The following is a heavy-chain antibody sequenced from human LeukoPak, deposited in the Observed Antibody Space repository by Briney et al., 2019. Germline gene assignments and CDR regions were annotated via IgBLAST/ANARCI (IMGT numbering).Heavy chain of an antibody. V-gene: IGHV3-23*01. J-gene: IGHJ4*02. CDR2: ISGSGGST. Sequence: GGSLRLFCAASGFAFSSYAMSWVRQAPGKGLEWISAISGSGGSTYYADSVKGRFTISRDNSKNTLYLQMNSLRAEDTAVYYCAKANYYGSGSYSGIDYWGQGTLVTVSS. CDR3: AKANYYGSGSYSGIDY. CDR1: GFAFSSYA. D-gene: IGHD3-10*01.